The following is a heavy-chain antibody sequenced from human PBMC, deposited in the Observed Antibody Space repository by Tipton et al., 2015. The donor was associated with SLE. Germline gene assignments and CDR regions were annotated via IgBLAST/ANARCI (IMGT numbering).Heavy chain of an antibody. V-gene: IGHV4-4*08. CDR2: ISPTGTT. Sequence: TLSLTCTVSGDSFIDSHWSWIRQFPGKRLEWIGFISPTGTTNSNPPLKSRVTFSVDTSNKQFSLKLTSVTAADTAVYYCARGYNWPDIWGRGSLVTVSS. CDR3: ARGYNWPDI. CDR1: GDSFIDSH. J-gene: IGHJ4*02. D-gene: IGHD1-20*01.